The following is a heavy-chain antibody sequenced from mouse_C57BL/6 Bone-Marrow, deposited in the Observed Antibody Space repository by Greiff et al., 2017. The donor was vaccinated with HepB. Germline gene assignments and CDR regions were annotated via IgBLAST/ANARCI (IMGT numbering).Heavy chain of an antibody. Sequence: QVQLKQSGAELARPGASVKLSCKASGYTFTSYGISWVKQSTGQGLEWIGEIYPRSGNTYYNEKFKGKATLTADKSSSTAYMELRSLTSEDSAVYFCARPLYYGSSYWYFDVWGTGTTVTVSS. J-gene: IGHJ1*03. CDR3: ARPLYYGSSYWYFDV. CDR2: IYPRSGNT. D-gene: IGHD1-1*01. V-gene: IGHV1-81*01. CDR1: GYTFTSYG.